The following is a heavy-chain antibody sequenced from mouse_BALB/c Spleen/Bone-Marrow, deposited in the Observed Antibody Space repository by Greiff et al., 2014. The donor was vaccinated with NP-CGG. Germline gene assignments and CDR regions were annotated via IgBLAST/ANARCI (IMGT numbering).Heavy chain of an antibody. V-gene: IGHV5-9-4*01. CDR1: GFTFSSYA. J-gene: IGHJ4*01. Sequence: EVKLMESGGGLMKPGGSLKLSCAASGFTFSSYAMSWVRQSPEKRLEWVAEISSGGSYTYYPDTVTGRFTISRDNAKNTLYLEMSSLRSEDTAMYYCARSPQRDYAMDYWGQGTSVTVSS. CDR3: ARSPQRDYAMDY. CDR2: ISSGGSYT. D-gene: IGHD3-2*02.